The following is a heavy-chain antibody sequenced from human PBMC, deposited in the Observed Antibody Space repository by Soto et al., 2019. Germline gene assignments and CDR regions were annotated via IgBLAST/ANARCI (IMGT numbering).Heavy chain of an antibody. CDR1: GFTVSSNY. V-gene: IGHV3-66*01. CDR3: ARGDDYGDYEGYYYMDV. D-gene: IGHD4-17*01. J-gene: IGHJ6*03. Sequence: GGSLRLSCAASGFTVSSNYMSWVRQAPGKGLEWVSVIYSGGSTYYADSVKGSLTISSDNSKNTLYLQMNSLRAEDTAVYYCARGDDYGDYEGYYYMDVWGKGTTVTVSS. CDR2: IYSGGST.